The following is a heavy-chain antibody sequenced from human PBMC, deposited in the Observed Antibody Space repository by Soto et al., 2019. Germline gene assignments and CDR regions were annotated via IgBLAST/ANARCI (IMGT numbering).Heavy chain of an antibody. CDR2: ISSSGSTI. Sequence: PGVSLRLSCSACGFTFSDYYMSWIRQAPGQGLEWVSYISSSGSTIYYADSVKGRFTISRDNAKNSLYLQMNSLRAEDTAVYYCARGESRDYGMDVWGQGTTVTVSS. V-gene: IGHV3-11*01. J-gene: IGHJ6*02. CDR3: ARGESRDYGMDV. CDR1: GFTFSDYY.